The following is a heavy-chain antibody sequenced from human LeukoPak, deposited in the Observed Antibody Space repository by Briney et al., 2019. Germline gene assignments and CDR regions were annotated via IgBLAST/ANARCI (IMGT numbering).Heavy chain of an antibody. J-gene: IGHJ4*02. V-gene: IGHV3-74*01. Sequence: GGSLRLSCAASGFTFHTYWMHWVREVPGKGLVCVSRINSDGSSTAYADSVKGRFTISRDNAKNTLFLQMNSLRAEDTAVYYCAREFYLPGMASGGSDYWGQGTLVTVSS. CDR1: GFTFHTYW. CDR2: INSDGSST. CDR3: AREFYLPGMASGGSDY. D-gene: IGHD3-16*01.